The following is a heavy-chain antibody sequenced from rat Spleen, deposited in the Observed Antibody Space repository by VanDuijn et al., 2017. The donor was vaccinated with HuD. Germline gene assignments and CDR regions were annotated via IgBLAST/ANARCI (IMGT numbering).Heavy chain of an antibody. V-gene: IGHV5-25*01. CDR2: ISAGGGNT. CDR1: GFTFSNYD. Sequence: EVQLVESGGGLVQPGRSMKLSCAASGFTFSNYDMAWVRQAPTKGLEWVASISAGGGNTYYRDSVKGRFTISRDNAKSTLYLQMDSLRSEDTATYYCARRHYGYTDYFDYWGQGVMVTVSS. J-gene: IGHJ2*01. D-gene: IGHD1-9*01. CDR3: ARRHYGYTDYFDY.